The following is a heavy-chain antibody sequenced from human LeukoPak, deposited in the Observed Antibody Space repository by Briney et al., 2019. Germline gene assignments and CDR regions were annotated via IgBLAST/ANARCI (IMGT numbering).Heavy chain of an antibody. CDR1: GFTFDDYA. CDR3: AKAPGDYFDY. CDR2: ISRNSGSI. J-gene: IGHJ4*02. D-gene: IGHD4-17*01. Sequence: PGGSLRLSCAASGFTFDDYAMHWVRQAPGKGLEWVSGISRNSGSIGYADSVKGRFTISRDNAKNSLYLQMNSLRAEDTAVYYCAKAPGDYFDYWGQGTLVTVSS. V-gene: IGHV3-9*01.